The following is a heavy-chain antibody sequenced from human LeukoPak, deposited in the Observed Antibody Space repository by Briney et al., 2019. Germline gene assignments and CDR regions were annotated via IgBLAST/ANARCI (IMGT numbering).Heavy chain of an antibody. CDR2: INSDGSST. CDR1: GFTFSSYW. Sequence: GGSLRLSCAASGFTFSSYWMHWARQAPGKGLVWVSRINSDGSSTSYADSVKGRFTISRDNAKNTLYLQMNSLRAEDTAVYYCARVVWFGSPFDYWGQGTLVTVSS. D-gene: IGHD3-10*01. J-gene: IGHJ4*02. V-gene: IGHV3-74*01. CDR3: ARVVWFGSPFDY.